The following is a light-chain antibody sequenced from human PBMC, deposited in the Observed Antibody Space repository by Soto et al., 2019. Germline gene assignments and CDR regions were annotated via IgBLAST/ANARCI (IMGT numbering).Light chain of an antibody. CDR1: QSLGSN. CDR3: QHYNNGSLA. Sequence: EIMMTQSPATLSVSPGERATLSCRASQSLGSNLAWYQQKRGQAPRLLLYGASTRATGIPARFSGSGSGTEFTLTISSLQSEDFAIYYCQHYNNGSLAFGGGTKVEIK. CDR2: GAS. J-gene: IGKJ4*01. V-gene: IGKV3-15*01.